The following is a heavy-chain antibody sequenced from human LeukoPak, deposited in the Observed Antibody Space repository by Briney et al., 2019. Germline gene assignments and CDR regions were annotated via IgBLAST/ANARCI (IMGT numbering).Heavy chain of an antibody. V-gene: IGHV3-53*01. CDR1: GFTFSDYV. CDR3: ARGTTGPYYYYYYMVV. CDR2: IYSGGST. Sequence: GGSLRLSCGAAGFTFSDYVMNWVRQAPGKGLEWVSVIYSGGSTYYADSVKGRFTISRDNSKNTLYLQMNSLRAEDTAVYYCARGTTGPYYYYYYMVVWGKGTTVTVSS. J-gene: IGHJ6*03. D-gene: IGHD4-17*01.